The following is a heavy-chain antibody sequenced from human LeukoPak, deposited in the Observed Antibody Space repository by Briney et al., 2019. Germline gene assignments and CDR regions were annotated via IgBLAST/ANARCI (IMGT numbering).Heavy chain of an antibody. J-gene: IGHJ4*02. CDR1: GFTFSSYA. V-gene: IGHV3-23*01. CDR3: AKDKGEWCWTELFDY. Sequence: PGGSLRLSCAASGFTFSSYAMSWVRQAPGKGLEWVSAISGSGGSTYYADSVKGRFTISRDNSKNTLYLQMNSLRAEDTAVYYCAKDKGEWCWTELFDYWGQGTLVTVSS. CDR2: ISGSGGST. D-gene: IGHD4/OR15-4a*01.